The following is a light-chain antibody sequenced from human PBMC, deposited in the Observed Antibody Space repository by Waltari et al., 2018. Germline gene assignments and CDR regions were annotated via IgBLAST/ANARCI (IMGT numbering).Light chain of an antibody. CDR3: ATWDGRVNGVL. CDR1: NYNIGSRP. J-gene: IGLJ2*01. V-gene: IGLV1-44*01. CDR2: SND. Sequence: QSVLTQAPSVSGTTGQRVTISCSGTNYNIGSRPVNWYQQVPGMSPKLLIYSNDQRPSGVPDRFSGSKSGTSASLAISGLQSEDEADYYCATWDGRVNGVLFGGGTKVTVL.